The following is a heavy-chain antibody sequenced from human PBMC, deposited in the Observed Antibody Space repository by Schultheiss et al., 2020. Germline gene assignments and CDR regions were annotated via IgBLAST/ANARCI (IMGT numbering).Heavy chain of an antibody. V-gene: IGHV1-18*01. CDR1: GYTFTSNG. Sequence: ASVKVSCKASGYTFTSNGISWVRQAPGQGLEWMGWISAYNGETKYAQNLQGRVTMTTDTSTSTAYMELRSLRSDDTAVYYCARDAGIAARSAADYYGMDVWGQGTTVTVSS. CDR3: ARDAGIAARSAADYYGMDV. J-gene: IGHJ6*02. CDR2: ISAYNGET. D-gene: IGHD6-6*01.